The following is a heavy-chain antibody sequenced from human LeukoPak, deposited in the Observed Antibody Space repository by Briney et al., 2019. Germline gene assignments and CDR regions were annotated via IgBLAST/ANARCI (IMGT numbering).Heavy chain of an antibody. CDR2: ISGSGGST. CDR1: GFSFSGYA. D-gene: IGHD3/OR15-3a*01. Sequence: GGSLRLSCAASGFSFSGYAMSWVRQAPGKGLEWVSAISGSGGSTYSADSVKGRFTISRDNSKNTLYLQMNSLRAEDTAVYYCAKGTSLSRFDPWGQGTLVTVSS. CDR3: AKGTSLSRFDP. V-gene: IGHV3-23*01. J-gene: IGHJ5*02.